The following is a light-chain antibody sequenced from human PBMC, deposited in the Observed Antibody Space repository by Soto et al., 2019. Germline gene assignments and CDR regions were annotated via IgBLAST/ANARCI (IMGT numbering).Light chain of an antibody. Sequence: DFEMTQTPSSVSASVGDRVTITCRASQSTNSWLAWYQQKPGKAPKLLIYAASTLEDGVPSRFSGSGSGTHFTLTINSLQPEDFATYYCQPGNTFLRFGGGTKVEIK. V-gene: IGKV1-12*01. CDR2: AAS. CDR1: QSTNSW. CDR3: QPGNTFLR. J-gene: IGKJ4*02.